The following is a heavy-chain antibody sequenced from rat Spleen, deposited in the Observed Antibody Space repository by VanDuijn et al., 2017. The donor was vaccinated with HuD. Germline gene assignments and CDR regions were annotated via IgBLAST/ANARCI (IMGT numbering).Heavy chain of an antibody. CDR1: GFTFTFHD. Sequence: EVRLVESGGGLEQPGGSLKLFCAASGFTFTFHDMAWVRQAPMQGLEWVASISTAGGTTFYRDSVKGRFTISRDNAKNTLYLQMDSLRSEDTATYYCTRRNNYGYYFDYWGQGVMVTVSS. CDR2: ISTAGGTT. CDR3: TRRNNYGYYFDY. J-gene: IGHJ2*01. V-gene: IGHV5S23*01. D-gene: IGHD1-11*01.